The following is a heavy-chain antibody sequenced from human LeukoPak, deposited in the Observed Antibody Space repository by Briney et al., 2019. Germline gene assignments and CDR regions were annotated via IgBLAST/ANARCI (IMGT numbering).Heavy chain of an antibody. D-gene: IGHD2-2*02. CDR3: AKKVYHQMDV. V-gene: IGHV3-23*01. Sequence: GGSLRLSCAASGFTFSSYAMSWVRQAPGKGLEWVSAISTSGSNTYYADSVNGRFTISRDNSKNTLYLQMNSLSAEDTAVYFCAKKVYHQMDVWGKGTTVTVPS. CDR1: GFTFSSYA. J-gene: IGHJ6*04. CDR2: ISTSGSNT.